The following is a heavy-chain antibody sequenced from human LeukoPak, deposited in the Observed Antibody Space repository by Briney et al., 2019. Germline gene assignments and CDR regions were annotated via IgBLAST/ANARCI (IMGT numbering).Heavy chain of an antibody. D-gene: IGHD2-15*01. CDR3: AKDREVVAATIDY. V-gene: IGHV3-23*01. CDR2: ISGSGGST. Sequence: PGGSLRLSSAASGFTFSSYAMSWVRPAPGKGLEWVSAISGSGGSTYYADSVKGRFTISRDNSKNTLYLQMNSLRAEDTAVYYCAKDREVVAATIDYWGQGTLVTVSS. J-gene: IGHJ4*02. CDR1: GFTFSSYA.